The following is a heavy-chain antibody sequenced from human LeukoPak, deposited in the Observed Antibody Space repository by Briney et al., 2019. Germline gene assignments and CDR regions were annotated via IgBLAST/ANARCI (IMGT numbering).Heavy chain of an antibody. J-gene: IGHJ4*02. CDR3: ARGVRGSQKLDY. CDR2: SGAYIGNT. D-gene: IGHD1-26*01. Sequence: LAASVKVSCKVSGYTFTTYDINWFRQAPGQGLEWMGWSGAYIGNTNYAQQFQGRLTMTKDASMSIAYMELRSLRSDDTAVYYCARGVRGSQKLDYWGQGTLVTVSS. V-gene: IGHV1-18*01. CDR1: GYTFTTYD.